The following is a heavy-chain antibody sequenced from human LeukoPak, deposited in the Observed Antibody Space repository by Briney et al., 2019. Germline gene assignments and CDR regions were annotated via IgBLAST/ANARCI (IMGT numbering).Heavy chain of an antibody. D-gene: IGHD3-22*01. Sequence: GGSLRLSCAASGFTVSNNYMSWVRQAPGKGLEWVSLIYSGGSTYYADSVKGRFTISRDNAKNTVYLQMNSLRAEDTAVYYCEAAQYISGSLKDYWGQGTLVTVSS. CDR1: GFTVSNNY. CDR2: IYSGGST. V-gene: IGHV3-66*01. J-gene: IGHJ4*02. CDR3: EAAQYISGSLKDY.